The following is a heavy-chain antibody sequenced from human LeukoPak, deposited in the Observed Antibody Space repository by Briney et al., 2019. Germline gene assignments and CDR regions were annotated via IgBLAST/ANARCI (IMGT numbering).Heavy chain of an antibody. D-gene: IGHD6-19*01. CDR1: GYIFTSQW. CDR2: IYPGDSDT. CDR3: ARLQIDGSGWPFDY. V-gene: IGHV5-51*07. Sequence: GESLKISCKGSGYIFTSQWIGWVHQMPGKGLEWMGIIYPGDSDTRYSPSFEGQVTMSADKSISTAYLQWSSLKASDTAMYYCARLQIDGSGWPFDYWGQGTLVTVSS. J-gene: IGHJ4*02.